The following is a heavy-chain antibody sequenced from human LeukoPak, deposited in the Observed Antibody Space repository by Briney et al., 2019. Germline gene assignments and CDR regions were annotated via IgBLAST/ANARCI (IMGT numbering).Heavy chain of an antibody. V-gene: IGHV1-46*01. J-gene: IGHJ2*01. CDR2: INPSGGST. CDR1: GYTFTSYY. Sequence: ASVKVSCKASGYTFTSYYMHWVRQAPGQGLEWMGIINPSGGSTSYAQKFQGRVTMTRDTSTSTVYMELSSLRSEDTALYYCAKDQLPNDYKAGYWYFDLWGRGTLVTVSS. CDR3: AKDQLPNDYKAGYWYFDL. D-gene: IGHD4-11*01.